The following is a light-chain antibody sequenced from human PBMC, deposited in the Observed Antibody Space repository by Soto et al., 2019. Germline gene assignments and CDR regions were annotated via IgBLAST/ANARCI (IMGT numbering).Light chain of an antibody. CDR3: QHTRT. CDR2: YAS. J-gene: IGKJ1*01. V-gene: IGKV1-5*01. Sequence: DFQMTQSPSTLSASVGDRVTITCRASQNINNWVAWYQQKPVKAPKFLIYYASTLQRGVSSRFSGSGFGTEFSLTINSLQPDDSGSYYCQHTRTFGQGTKVEVK. CDR1: QNINNW.